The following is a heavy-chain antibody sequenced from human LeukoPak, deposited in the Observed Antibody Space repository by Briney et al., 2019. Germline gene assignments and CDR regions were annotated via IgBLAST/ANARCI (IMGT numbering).Heavy chain of an antibody. CDR2: ISYDGSNK. D-gene: IGHD3-22*01. J-gene: IGHJ4*02. V-gene: IGHV3-30-3*01. CDR1: RSTFSSYA. Sequence: GRSLRLSCAASRSTFSSYAMHWVRQAPGKGLEWVAVISYDGSNKYYADSVKGRFTISRDNSKNTLYLQMNSLRAEDTAVYYCARDDSSGYYGVPRYFDYWGQGTLVTVSS. CDR3: ARDDSSGYYGVPRYFDY.